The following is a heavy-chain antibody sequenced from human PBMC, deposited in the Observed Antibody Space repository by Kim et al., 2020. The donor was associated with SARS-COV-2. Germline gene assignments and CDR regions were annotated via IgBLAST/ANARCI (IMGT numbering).Heavy chain of an antibody. V-gene: IGHV4-61*07. J-gene: IGHJ5*02. D-gene: IGHD3-22*01. CDR3: ARRDSNGYYSP. Sequence: NYNPSLESRVSISIDTSKNQFSLHLTAVTAADTAMYYCARRDSNGYYSPWGQGTLVTVSS.